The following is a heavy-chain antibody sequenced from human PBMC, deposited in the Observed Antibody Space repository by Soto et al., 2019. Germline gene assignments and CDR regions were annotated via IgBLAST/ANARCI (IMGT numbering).Heavy chain of an antibody. J-gene: IGHJ3*02. CDR3: ARELLFYDSDGFSWDDAFDI. Sequence: PSETLSLTCAVYGGSFSGYYWSWIRQPPGKGLEWIGEINHSGSTNYNPSLKSRVTISVDTSKNQFSLKLSSVTAADKAVYYCARELLFYDSDGFSWDDAFDIWGQGTMVTVSS. D-gene: IGHD3-22*01. CDR1: GGSFSGYY. CDR2: INHSGST. V-gene: IGHV4-34*01.